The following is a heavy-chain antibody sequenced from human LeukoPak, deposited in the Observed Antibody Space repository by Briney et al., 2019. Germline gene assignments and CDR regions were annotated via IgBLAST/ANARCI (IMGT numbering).Heavy chain of an antibody. CDR2: ISYDGSNK. J-gene: IGHJ4*02. D-gene: IGHD1-14*01. CDR1: GFTFSSYA. CDR3: ARDLDTTIDY. V-gene: IGHV3-30-3*01. Sequence: GGSLRLSCAASGFTFSSYAMHWVRQAPGKGLEWVAVISYDGSNKYYADSVKGRFTISRDNSKNTLYLQMNSLRAEDTAVYYCARDLDTTIDYWGQGTLVTVSS.